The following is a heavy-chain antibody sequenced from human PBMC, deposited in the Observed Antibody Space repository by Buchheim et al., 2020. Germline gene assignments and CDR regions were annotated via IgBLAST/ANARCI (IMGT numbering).Heavy chain of an antibody. D-gene: IGHD3-3*01. CDR1: GFTFSSYS. Sequence: EVQLVESGGGLVKPGGSLRLSCAASGFTFSSYSMNWVCQAPGKGLEWVSSIGSSTSYIYYADSVKGRFTISRDNAKNSLYLQMNSLRAEDTAVYYCARDSSIFGVARAAFDYWGQGTL. CDR3: ARDSSIFGVARAAFDY. CDR2: IGSSTSYI. V-gene: IGHV3-21*02. J-gene: IGHJ4*02.